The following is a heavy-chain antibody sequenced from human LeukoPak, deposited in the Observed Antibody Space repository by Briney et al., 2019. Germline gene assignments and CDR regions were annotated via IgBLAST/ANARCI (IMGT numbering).Heavy chain of an antibody. V-gene: IGHV4-38-2*01. CDR2: IYHNGET. Sequence: PSETLSLTCAVSGHSISSNYYWGWIRQPPGKGLEWIVSIYHNGETYYSPSLKRRVTMSVDTSKNQFSLRLNSVTAADTSVYDCARQIDREVPVDSERWGQGTLVTVSS. CDR3: ARQIDREVPVDSER. D-gene: IGHD2-2*01. CDR1: GHSISSNYY. J-gene: IGHJ4*02.